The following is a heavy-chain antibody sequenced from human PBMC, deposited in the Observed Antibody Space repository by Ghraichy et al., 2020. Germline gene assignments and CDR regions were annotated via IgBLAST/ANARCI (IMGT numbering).Heavy chain of an antibody. J-gene: IGHJ6*02. V-gene: IGHV3-21*01. CDR2: ISSSSSYI. D-gene: IGHD2-8*01. Sequence: LSLTCAASGFTFSSYSMNWVRQAPGKGLEWVSSISSSSSYIYYADSVKGRFTISRDNAKNSLYLQMNSLRAEDTAVYYCARDQMVYAAELYGMDVWGQGTTVTVSS. CDR1: GFTFSSYS. CDR3: ARDQMVYAAELYGMDV.